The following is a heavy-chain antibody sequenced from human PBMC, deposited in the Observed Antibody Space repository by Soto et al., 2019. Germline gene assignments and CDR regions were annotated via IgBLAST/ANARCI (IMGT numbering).Heavy chain of an antibody. J-gene: IGHJ4*02. CDR1: GYSFTGYY. D-gene: IGHD4-17*01. V-gene: IGHV1-2*02. CDR3: ARAGGPVDYSDYVGTHYFDY. CDR2: IDPDSGDT. Sequence: ASVKVSCKASGYSFTGYYMHWMRRAPGQGLEWMGWIDPDSGDTKHAQKFQGRVTMTRDTSISTAYMELSSLRSDDTAVYYCARAGGPVDYSDYVGTHYFDYWGQGTLVTVSS.